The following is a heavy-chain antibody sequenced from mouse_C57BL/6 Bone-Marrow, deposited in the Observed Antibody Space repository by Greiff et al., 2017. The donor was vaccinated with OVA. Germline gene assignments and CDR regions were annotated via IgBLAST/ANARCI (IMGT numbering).Heavy chain of an antibody. CDR1: GYTFTSYW. CDR2: IYPSDSET. CDR3: ARFDYDDAMDY. Sequence: QVQLQQPGAELVRPGSSVKLSCKASGYTFTSYWMDWVKQRPGQGLEWIGNIYPSDSETHYNQKFKDKATLTVAKSSSTAYMQLSSLTSEYSAVYYCARFDYDDAMDYWGQGTSVTVSS. V-gene: IGHV1-61*01. D-gene: IGHD2-4*01. J-gene: IGHJ4*01.